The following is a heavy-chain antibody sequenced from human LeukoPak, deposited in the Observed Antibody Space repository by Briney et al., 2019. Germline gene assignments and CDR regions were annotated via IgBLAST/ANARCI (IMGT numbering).Heavy chain of an antibody. CDR3: ARGVGSSWPGWFDP. J-gene: IGHJ5*02. D-gene: IGHD6-13*01. CDR2: ISHGGRTI. Sequence: GGSLRLSCAASGFTFSNYELNWVRQAPGKGLEWVSYISHGGRTIYYADSVKGRFPISRDNAKNSLYLQMNSLRAEDTAVYYCARGVGSSWPGWFDPWGQGTLVTVSS. CDR1: GFTFSNYE. V-gene: IGHV3-48*03.